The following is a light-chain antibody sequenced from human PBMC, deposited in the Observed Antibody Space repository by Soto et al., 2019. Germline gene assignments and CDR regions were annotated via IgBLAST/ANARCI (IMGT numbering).Light chain of an antibody. CDR2: GAS. Sequence: ETVLTQSPGTLSLSPGERATLSCRASQSVSSNNLAWYQQKPGQTPRLLIYGASTRATGIPDRFSGSGSGTDFTLTIRRLEPEDFALYYCQQFGRSPPSWTFGQGTKVEIK. V-gene: IGKV3-20*01. CDR1: QSVSSNN. CDR3: QQFGRSPPSWT. J-gene: IGKJ1*01.